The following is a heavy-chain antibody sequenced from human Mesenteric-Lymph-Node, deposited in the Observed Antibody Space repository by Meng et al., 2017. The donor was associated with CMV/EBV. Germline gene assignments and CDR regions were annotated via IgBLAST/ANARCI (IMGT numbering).Heavy chain of an antibody. Sequence: ASVKVSCKASGYTFINHGISWVRQAPGQGLEWMGWISTYNGNTKYAQRYQGRVLMTTDTSTTTAYMELRSLRSDDTAVYYCARDIPDAGSFFGYYGMDVWGQGTTVTVSS. CDR2: ISTYNGNT. J-gene: IGHJ6*02. V-gene: IGHV1-18*01. CDR1: GYTFINHG. D-gene: IGHD2-8*01. CDR3: ARDIPDAGSFFGYYGMDV.